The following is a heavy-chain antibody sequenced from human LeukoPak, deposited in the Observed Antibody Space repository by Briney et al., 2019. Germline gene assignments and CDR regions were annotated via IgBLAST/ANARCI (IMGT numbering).Heavy chain of an antibody. Sequence: SVKVSCKASGYTFTGYYMHWVRQAPGQGLEWMGGIIPIFGTANYAQKFQGRVTITTDESTSTAYMELSSLRSEDTAVYYCARGDFSFDYWGQGTQVTVSS. CDR3: ARGDFSFDY. V-gene: IGHV1-69*05. CDR2: IIPIFGTA. J-gene: IGHJ4*02. D-gene: IGHD3-3*01. CDR1: GYTFTGYY.